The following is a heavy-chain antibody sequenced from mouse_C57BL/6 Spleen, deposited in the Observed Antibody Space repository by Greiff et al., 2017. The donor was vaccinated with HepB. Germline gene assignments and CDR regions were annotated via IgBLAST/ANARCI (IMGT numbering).Heavy chain of an antibody. V-gene: IGHV1-52*01. CDR1: GYTFTSYW. CDR2: IDPSDSET. J-gene: IGHJ4*01. Sequence: VQLQQPGAELVRPGSSVKLSCKASGYTFTSYWMHWVKQRPIQGLEWIGNIDPSDSETHYNQKFKDKATLTVDKSSSTAYMQLSSLTSEDSAVYYCARLGRGYYYAMDYWGQGTSVTVSS. CDR3: ARLGRGYYYAMDY.